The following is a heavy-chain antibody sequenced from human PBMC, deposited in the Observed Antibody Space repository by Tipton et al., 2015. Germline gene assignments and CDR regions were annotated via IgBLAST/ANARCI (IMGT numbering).Heavy chain of an antibody. J-gene: IGHJ4*02. D-gene: IGHD3-9*01. Sequence: TLSLTCTVSGGSVNSDNYYWSWIRQPPGKGLEFIGYIYYTGRTNSNPSLKSRVTMSVATPRNQFSLKLSSVTAADTAVYYCACQDYDSLTRDYQTVDYWGQGTLVTVSS. V-gene: IGHV4-61*01. CDR1: GGSVNSDNYY. CDR3: ACQDYDSLTRDYQTVDY. CDR2: IYYTGRT.